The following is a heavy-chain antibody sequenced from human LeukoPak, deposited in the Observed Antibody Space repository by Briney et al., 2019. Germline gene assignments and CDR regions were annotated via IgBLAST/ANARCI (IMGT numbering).Heavy chain of an antibody. D-gene: IGHD3/OR15-3a*01. CDR3: AKGRWGLTINNFDL. CDR2: IKQDGTEK. V-gene: IGHV3-7*03. Sequence: GGSLRLSCAASGFTFTTYWMSWVRQPPGKGLEWVANIKQDGTEKYYVDSVKGRFAISRDNAKNSLYLQMNSLGGEDTALYYCAKGRWGLTINNFDLWGQGTMVTVSS. J-gene: IGHJ3*01. CDR1: GFTFTTYW.